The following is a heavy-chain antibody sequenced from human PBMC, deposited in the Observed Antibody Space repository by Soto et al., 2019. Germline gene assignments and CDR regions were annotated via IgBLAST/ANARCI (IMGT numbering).Heavy chain of an antibody. CDR3: ASLINAAFDF. CDR2: IYSSGST. Sequence: SETLSLTCTVSGDSVSSGSSHWNWIRQPPGKGPEWIGYIYSSGSTSYNPSLKSRVTISVDTSKNQFSLKLRSVTAADTAVYYCASLINAAFDFWGQGTLVTVSS. D-gene: IGHD3-10*01. J-gene: IGHJ4*02. V-gene: IGHV4-61*01. CDR1: GDSVSSGSSH.